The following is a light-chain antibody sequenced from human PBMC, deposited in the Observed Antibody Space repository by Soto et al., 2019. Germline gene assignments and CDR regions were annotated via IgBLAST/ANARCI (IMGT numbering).Light chain of an antibody. CDR3: QQYGSTPLT. CDR2: DAS. Sequence: EIVLKQSPDTLSLSPGERATLSCRASQSVRSNYLAWYQQKPGQAPRFLIYDASSRATGIPDRFSGSGSGTDFTFTISRLETEDFAVYYCQQYGSTPLTFGGGTKVDIK. J-gene: IGKJ4*01. V-gene: IGKV3-20*01. CDR1: QSVRSNY.